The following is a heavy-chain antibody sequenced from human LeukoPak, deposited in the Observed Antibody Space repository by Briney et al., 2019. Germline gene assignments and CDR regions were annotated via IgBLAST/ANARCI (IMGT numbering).Heavy chain of an antibody. CDR2: IYYSGST. D-gene: IGHD1-14*01. CDR1: GGSISSSSCY. V-gene: IGHV4-39*07. CDR3: ARESTANWFDP. J-gene: IGHJ5*02. Sequence: SETLSLTCTVSGGSISSSSCYWGWIRQPPGKGLEWIGSIYYSGSTYYNPSLKSRVTISVDTSMNQFSLKLSSVTAADTAVYYCARESTANWFDPWGQGTLVTVSS.